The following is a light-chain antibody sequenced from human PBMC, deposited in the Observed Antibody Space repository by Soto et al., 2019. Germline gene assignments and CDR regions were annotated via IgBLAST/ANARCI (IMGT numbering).Light chain of an antibody. V-gene: IGKV3-15*01. Sequence: EILMTQSRATLSVSPGESATLSCRASQSVSSNLAWYQQKPGQAPRLLMYAASTRATGLPARFSGSGSGTEFTLTISSLQSEDSAVYYCQQYNNWLWTLGQGTKVDIK. CDR1: QSVSSN. J-gene: IGKJ1*01. CDR3: QQYNNWLWT. CDR2: AAS.